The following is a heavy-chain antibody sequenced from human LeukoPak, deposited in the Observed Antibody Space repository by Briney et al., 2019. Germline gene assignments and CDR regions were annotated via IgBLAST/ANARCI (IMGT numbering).Heavy chain of an antibody. V-gene: IGHV3-23*01. J-gene: IGHJ4*02. CDR2: ISGSGGST. CDR3: AKDLSTVVTAVTHY. D-gene: IGHD4-23*01. Sequence: PGGSLRLSCAASGFTVSTNYMTWVRQAPGKGLEWVSAISGSGGSTYYADSVKGRFTISRDNSKNTLYLQMNSLRAEDTAVYYCAKDLSTVVTAVTHYWGQGTLVTVSS. CDR1: GFTVSTNY.